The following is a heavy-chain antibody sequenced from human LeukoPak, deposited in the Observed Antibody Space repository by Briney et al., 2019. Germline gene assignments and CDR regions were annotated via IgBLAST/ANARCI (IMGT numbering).Heavy chain of an antibody. Sequence: PGGSLRLSCAASGFTFSSYSMNWVRQAPGKGLEWVSYISSISTTIYYADSVKGRFTISRDNPKNSLYLQMNSLRAEDTAVYYCATAPFGVVITPVDYWGQGTLVTVSS. J-gene: IGHJ4*02. D-gene: IGHD3-3*01. CDR3: ATAPFGVVITPVDY. CDR1: GFTFSSYS. V-gene: IGHV3-48*04. CDR2: ISSISTTI.